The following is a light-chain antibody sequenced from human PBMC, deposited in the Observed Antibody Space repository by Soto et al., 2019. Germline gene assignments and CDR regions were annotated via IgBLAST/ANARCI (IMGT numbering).Light chain of an antibody. V-gene: IGLV2-14*01. CDR2: HVT. CDR1: SSDVGAYNY. J-gene: IGLJ1*01. CDR3: CSYTTSNTFV. Sequence: QSALTQPASVSGSLGQSITISCIGTSSDVGAYNYVSWYQQYPGKAPKLMIYHVTDRPSGVSNRFSGSKSGNTASLTISGLQAEDEADYYCCSYTTSNTFVFGTGTKVTVL.